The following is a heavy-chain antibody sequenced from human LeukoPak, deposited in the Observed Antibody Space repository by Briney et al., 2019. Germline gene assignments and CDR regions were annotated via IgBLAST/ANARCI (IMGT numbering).Heavy chain of an antibody. V-gene: IGHV3-7*01. CDR3: AMNWNVPPRDY. Sequence: AGGSLRLSCAASGFTFSDYYMTWIRQAPGKGLEWVASINQDGSGKNYVDSVKGRFTVSGDNAKKYLQMNSLRAEDTAVYYCAMNWNVPPRDYWGQGTLVTVSS. CDR1: GFTFSDYY. CDR2: INQDGSGK. D-gene: IGHD1-1*01. J-gene: IGHJ4*02.